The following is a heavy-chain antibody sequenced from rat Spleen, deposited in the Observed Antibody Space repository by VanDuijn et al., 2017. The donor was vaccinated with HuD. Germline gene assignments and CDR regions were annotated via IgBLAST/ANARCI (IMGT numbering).Heavy chain of an antibody. V-gene: IGHV2-63*01. Sequence: VQLKESGPGLVQPSQTLSLTCTVSGFPLTSNSVSWVRQPPGKGLEWMGRMRYNGDTSCNSGRKSRLSISRDTSKNQVFLKMNSLQTDDTGTYYCTIHPRYWGQGVMVTVSS. CDR3: TIHPRY. J-gene: IGHJ2*01. D-gene: IGHD3-1*01. CDR1: GFPLTSNS. CDR2: MRYNGDT.